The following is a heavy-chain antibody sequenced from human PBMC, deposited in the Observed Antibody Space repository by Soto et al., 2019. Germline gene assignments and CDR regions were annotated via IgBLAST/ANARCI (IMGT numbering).Heavy chain of an antibody. Sequence: SETLSLTCTVSGGSISSYYWSWIRQPAGKGLEWIGRIYTSGSTNYNPSLKSRFTMSVDTSKNQFSLKLSSVTAADTAVYYCARSVVVGLYYYYYGMDVWRQRTTVTVSS. J-gene: IGHJ6*02. CDR2: IYTSGST. D-gene: IGHD2-15*01. V-gene: IGHV4-4*07. CDR3: ARSVVVGLYYYYYGMDV. CDR1: GGSISSYY.